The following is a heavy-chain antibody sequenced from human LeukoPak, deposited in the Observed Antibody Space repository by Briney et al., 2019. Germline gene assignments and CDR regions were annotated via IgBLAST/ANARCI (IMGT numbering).Heavy chain of an antibody. CDR2: IIPILGTA. J-gene: IGHJ4*02. CDR3: ATSFYGSGRYYHDY. V-gene: IGHV1-69*01. CDR1: GGTFSSYA. D-gene: IGHD3-10*01. Sequence: SVNVSCKASGGTFSSYAVSWVRQAPGRGREWMGGIIPILGTANYAQKFQGRVPITVDEPTSTAYMELSSLRSEDTAVYYCATSFYGSGRYYHDYWGQRTLLTVSS.